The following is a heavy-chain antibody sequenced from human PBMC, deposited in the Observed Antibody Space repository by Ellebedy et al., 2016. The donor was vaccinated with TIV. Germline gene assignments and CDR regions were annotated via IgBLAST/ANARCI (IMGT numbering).Heavy chain of an antibody. V-gene: IGHV1-46*04. Sequence: AASVKVSCKASGYTFTTYNMHWVRQAPGQGLEWMGIINPNGGGTSYTQKLQGRVTMTGDTSTSTVYMELTSLRSEDTAVYYCARRSSNWEFLDSWGQGTLVSVSS. CDR1: GYTFTTYN. CDR2: INPNGGGT. J-gene: IGHJ5*01. D-gene: IGHD6-13*01. CDR3: ARRSSNWEFLDS.